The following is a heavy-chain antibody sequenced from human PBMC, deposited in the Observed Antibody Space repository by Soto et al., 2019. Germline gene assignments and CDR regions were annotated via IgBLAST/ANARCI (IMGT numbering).Heavy chain of an antibody. CDR1: GFTFSSYA. CDR3: ARERRSIAARPGAFDI. CDR2: ISSNGGST. Sequence: GGSLRLSCAASGFTFSSYAMHWVRQAPGKGLEYVSAISSNGGSTYYANSVKGRFTISRDNSKNTLYLQMGSLRAEDMAVYYCARERRSIAARPGAFDIWGQGTMVTVSS. V-gene: IGHV3-64*01. D-gene: IGHD6-6*01. J-gene: IGHJ3*02.